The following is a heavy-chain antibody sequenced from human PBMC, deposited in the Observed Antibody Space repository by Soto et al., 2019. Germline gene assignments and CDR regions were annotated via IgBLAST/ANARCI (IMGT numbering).Heavy chain of an antibody. CDR3: ARGYGRNFDY. CDR1: GGSTSSGGYS. Sequence: SETLSLTCAVSGGSTSSGGYSWGWIRQPPGKGLEWIGYIYDSGRSYYNPSLKNQDNISVDTSKNQFSLNLSSVTAADTAVYYCARGYGRNFDYWGQGTLVTVSS. V-gene: IGHV4-30-2*01. D-gene: IGHD5-18*01. J-gene: IGHJ4*02. CDR2: IYDSGRS.